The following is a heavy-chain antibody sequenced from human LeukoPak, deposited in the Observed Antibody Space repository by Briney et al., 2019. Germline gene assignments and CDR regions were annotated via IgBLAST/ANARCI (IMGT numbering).Heavy chain of an antibody. CDR2: IYHSGST. Sequence: SETLSLTCSVSGYSISSDYYWGWIRQPPGKGLEWIGSIYHSGSTHYNASLKSRVTISVDTSKNQFSLKLSSVTAADTAVYYCARSVSLTITVGNSNAFDLWGQGTMVTVSS. CDR3: ARSVSLTITVGNSNAFDL. D-gene: IGHD3-10*01. V-gene: IGHV4-38-2*01. CDR1: GYSISSDYY. J-gene: IGHJ3*01.